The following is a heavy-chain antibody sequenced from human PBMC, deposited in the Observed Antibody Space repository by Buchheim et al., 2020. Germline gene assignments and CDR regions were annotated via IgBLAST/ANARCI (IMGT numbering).Heavy chain of an antibody. J-gene: IGHJ5*02. V-gene: IGHV3-48*01. CDR1: GFTFSSYS. Sequence: EVQLVESGGGLVQPGGSLRLSCAASGFTFSSYSMNWVRQALGKGLEWVSYISSSSSTIYYADSVKGRFTISRDNAKNSLYLQMNSLRAEDTAVYYCARGPGQQLVHWFDPWGQGTL. CDR3: ARGPGQQLVHWFDP. D-gene: IGHD6-13*01. CDR2: ISSSSSTI.